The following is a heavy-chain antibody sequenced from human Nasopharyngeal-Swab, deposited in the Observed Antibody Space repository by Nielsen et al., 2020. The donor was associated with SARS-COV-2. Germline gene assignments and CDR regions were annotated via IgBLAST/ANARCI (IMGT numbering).Heavy chain of an antibody. V-gene: IGHV3-48*04. J-gene: IGHJ4*02. CDR3: ARNLAAAHQYYFDY. Sequence: GESLKISCAASGFTFSSYAMSWVRQAPGKGLEWVSYISSSGSTIYYADSVKGRFTISRDNAKNSLYLQMNSLRAEDTAVYYCARNLAAAHQYYFDYWGQGTLVTVSS. D-gene: IGHD6-13*01. CDR1: GFTFSSYA. CDR2: ISSSGSTI.